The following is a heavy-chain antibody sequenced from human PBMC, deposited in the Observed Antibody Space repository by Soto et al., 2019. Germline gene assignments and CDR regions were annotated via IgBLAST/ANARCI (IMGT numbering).Heavy chain of an antibody. Sequence: QVQLVQSGAEVKKPGASVKVSCKASGYTFTSYGISWVRQAPGQGLEWMGWISAYNGNTNYAQKLQGGVNMTTDTSTSTAYMEMSSLRSDDTAVYSCARDGSTGTTFIYYYYGMDVWGQGTTVTVSS. CDR3: ARDGSTGTTFIYYYYGMDV. CDR2: ISAYNGNT. V-gene: IGHV1-18*01. J-gene: IGHJ6*02. D-gene: IGHD1-1*01. CDR1: GYTFTSYG.